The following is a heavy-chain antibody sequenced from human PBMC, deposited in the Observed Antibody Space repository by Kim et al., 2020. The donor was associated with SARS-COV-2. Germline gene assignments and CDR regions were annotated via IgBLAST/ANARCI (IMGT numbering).Heavy chain of an antibody. V-gene: IGHV4-59*09. CDR2: T. J-gene: IGHJ4*02. Sequence: TNHNPTLKSRVTISVDTSKNQFSLKLSSVTAADTAVYYCARGPTRSYVDYWGQGTLVTVSS. CDR3: ARGPTRSYVDY.